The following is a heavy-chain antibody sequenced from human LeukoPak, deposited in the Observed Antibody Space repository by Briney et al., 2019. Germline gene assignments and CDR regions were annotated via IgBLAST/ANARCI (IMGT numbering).Heavy chain of an antibody. D-gene: IGHD3-9*01. CDR2: ISGSGGST. J-gene: IGHJ4*02. V-gene: IGHV3-23*01. CDR3: AKDADILTGYYTYDY. Sequence: GGSLRLSCAASGFTFSSYAMSWVRQAPGKGLEWVSAISGSGGSTYYADSVKGRFTISRDNSKNTLYLQMNSLRAEDMAVYYCAKDADILTGYYTYDYWGQGTLVTVSS. CDR1: GFTFSSYA.